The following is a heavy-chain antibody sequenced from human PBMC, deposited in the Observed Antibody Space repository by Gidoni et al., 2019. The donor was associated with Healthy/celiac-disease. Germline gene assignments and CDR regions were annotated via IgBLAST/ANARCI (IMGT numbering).Heavy chain of an antibody. CDR2: IKSKTDGGTT. V-gene: IGHV3-15*01. CDR3: TTPLPEIVVVTPYAFDI. J-gene: IGHJ3*02. D-gene: IGHD3-22*01. Sequence: PTGSLRLSCAASGFTFSNAWMSWVRQAPGKGLEWVGRIKSKTDGGTTDYAAPVKGRFTISRDDSKNTLYLQMNSLKTEDTAVYYCTTPLPEIVVVTPYAFDIWGQGTMVTVSS. CDR1: GFTFSNAW.